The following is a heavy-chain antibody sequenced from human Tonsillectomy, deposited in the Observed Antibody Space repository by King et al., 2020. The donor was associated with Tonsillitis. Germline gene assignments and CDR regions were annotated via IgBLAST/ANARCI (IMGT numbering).Heavy chain of an antibody. D-gene: IGHD2-15*01. V-gene: IGHV3-7*01. Sequence: QLVQSGGGLVQPGGSLRLSCAASGFTFSSHWMTWVRQAPGRGLEWVANIKQDGSEKYYVDSVKGRFTISRDNAKNSLYLQMNSLRAEDTAVYYCARLGTTGYYCSGGSCYPINYFDYWGQGTLVTVSS. CDR2: IKQDGSEK. CDR1: GFTFSSHW. J-gene: IGHJ4*02. CDR3: ARLGTTGYYCSGGSCYPINYFDY.